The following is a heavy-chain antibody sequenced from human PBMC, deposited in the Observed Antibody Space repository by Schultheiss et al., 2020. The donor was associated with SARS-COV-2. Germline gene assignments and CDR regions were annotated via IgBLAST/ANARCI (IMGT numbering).Heavy chain of an antibody. D-gene: IGHD6-6*01. J-gene: IGHJ5*02. CDR3: ARGKLAGGWFDP. CDR1: GGSISIGGYY. V-gene: IGHV4-31*02. Sequence: SQTLSLTCTVSGGSISIGGYYWSWIRQHPGKGLEWIGYIYYSGSTYYNPSLKSRVTISVDTSKNQFSLKLSSVTAADTAVYYCARGKLAGGWFDPWGQGTLVTVSS. CDR2: IYYSGST.